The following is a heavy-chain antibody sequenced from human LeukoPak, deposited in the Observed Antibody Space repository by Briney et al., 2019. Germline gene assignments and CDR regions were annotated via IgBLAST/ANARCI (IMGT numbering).Heavy chain of an antibody. Sequence: GGSLRLSCAASGFTFSGYSMNWVRQAPGKGLEWVSSITSSSSYKYYADSVKGRFTISRDNAKNSLYLQMTSLRAEDTAVYYCARDQDAFDYWGQGTLVTVSS. CDR2: ITSSSSYK. CDR3: ARDQDAFDY. CDR1: GFTFSGYS. V-gene: IGHV3-21*01. J-gene: IGHJ4*02.